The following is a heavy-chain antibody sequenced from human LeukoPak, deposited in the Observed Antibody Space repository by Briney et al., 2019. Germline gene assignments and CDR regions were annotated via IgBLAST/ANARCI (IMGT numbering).Heavy chain of an antibody. CDR2: INHGGST. J-gene: IGHJ5*02. V-gene: IGHV4-34*01. CDR1: GGSFSGYY. Sequence: PSETLSLTCAVYGGSFSGYYWSWIRQPPGKGLEWIEEINHGGSTNYNPSLKSRVTILVDTSKNQFSLKLSSVTAADTAVYYCARGGSSLPLRHNWFDPLGPGNPGHRLL. D-gene: IGHD6-6*01. CDR3: ARGGSSLPLRHNWFDP.